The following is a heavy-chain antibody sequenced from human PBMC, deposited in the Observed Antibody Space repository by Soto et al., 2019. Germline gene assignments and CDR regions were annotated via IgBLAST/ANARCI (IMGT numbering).Heavy chain of an antibody. V-gene: IGHV4-59*01. J-gene: IGHJ6*02. Sequence: SETLSLTCTVSGGSISSYYWSWIRQPPGKGLEWIGYIYYSGSTNYNPSLKSRVTISVDTSKNQFSLKLSSVTAADTAVYYCARDIVDNLYYYGMDVWGQGTTVTVSS. D-gene: IGHD3-16*02. CDR3: ARDIVDNLYYYGMDV. CDR1: GGSISSYY. CDR2: IYYSGST.